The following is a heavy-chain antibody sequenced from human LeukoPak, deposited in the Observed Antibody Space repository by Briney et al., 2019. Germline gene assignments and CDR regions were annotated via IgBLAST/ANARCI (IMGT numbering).Heavy chain of an antibody. J-gene: IGHJ4*02. D-gene: IGHD1-26*01. V-gene: IGHV3-7*01. CDR1: GFTFSSYW. CDR2: IKQDGGEK. CDR3: ASSREGSGTYLAYFDY. Sequence: RGSLRLSCAASGFTFSSYWMNWVRQAPGKGLEWVANIKQDGGEKYYVDSVKGRFTISRDNAKNSVYLQMNNLRAEDTALYYCASSREGSGTYLAYFDYWGQGSLVTVSS.